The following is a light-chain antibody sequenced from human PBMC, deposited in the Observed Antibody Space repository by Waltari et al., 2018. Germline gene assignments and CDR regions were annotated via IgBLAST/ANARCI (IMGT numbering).Light chain of an antibody. CDR3: QQRKNWPVT. J-gene: IGKJ4*01. CDR1: QSVQNY. V-gene: IGKV3-11*01. CDR2: DTY. Sequence: ETVLTQSPATLSLSPGERAPLSCRASQSVQNYLAWYQQRPGQAPRLLIYDTYARASGIPARFSGGGSDTDFTLTISSLEPEDFAVYYCQQRKNWPVTFGGGTKVDIK.